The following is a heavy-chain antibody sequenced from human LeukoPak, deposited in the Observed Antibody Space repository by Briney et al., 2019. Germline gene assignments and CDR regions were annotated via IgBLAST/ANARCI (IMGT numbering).Heavy chain of an antibody. CDR1: GFTFGDYA. Sequence: GRSLRLSCTASGFTFGDYAMSWVRQAPGKGLEWVGFIRSKAYGGTTEYAASVEGRFTISRDDSKGIAYLQMNSLKTEDTAVYYCTRTESNYYDSRGYGMDYWGQGTLVTVSS. D-gene: IGHD3-22*01. CDR3: TRTESNYYDSRGYGMDY. CDR2: IRSKAYGGTT. V-gene: IGHV3-49*04. J-gene: IGHJ4*02.